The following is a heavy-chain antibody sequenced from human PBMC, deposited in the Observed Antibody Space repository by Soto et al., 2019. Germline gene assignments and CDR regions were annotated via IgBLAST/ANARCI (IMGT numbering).Heavy chain of an antibody. D-gene: IGHD1-1*01. CDR1: GFTFSTYA. J-gene: IGHJ4*02. Sequence: GVSLRLSCAASGFTFSTYALSWVRQAPGKGLEWVSAISANGQGIYYADSVRGRFTISRDNSKNTIFLHMDSLRADDTAVYYCPKDRNYQREQFHYWGQGTLVTVYS. CDR3: PKDRNYQREQFHY. V-gene: IGHV3-23*01. CDR2: ISANGQGI.